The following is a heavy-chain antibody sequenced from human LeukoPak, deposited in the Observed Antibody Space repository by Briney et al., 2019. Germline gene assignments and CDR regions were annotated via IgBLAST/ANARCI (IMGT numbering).Heavy chain of an antibody. Sequence: GGSLRLSCAASGFTFSSYSMNWVRQAPGKGLEWVSAISGSGGSTYYADSVKGRFTISRDNSKNTLYLQMNSLRAEDTAVYYCAKDQSLRWYPVDALDIWGQGTMVTVSS. V-gene: IGHV3-23*01. D-gene: IGHD4-23*01. J-gene: IGHJ3*02. CDR3: AKDQSLRWYPVDALDI. CDR1: GFTFSSYS. CDR2: ISGSGGST.